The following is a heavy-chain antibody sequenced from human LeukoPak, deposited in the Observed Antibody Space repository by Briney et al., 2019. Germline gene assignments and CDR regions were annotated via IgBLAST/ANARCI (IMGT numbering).Heavy chain of an antibody. J-gene: IGHJ3*02. CDR1: GFSFGSYS. CDR2: ISVSGSTI. D-gene: IGHD2-2*02. CDR3: TTEYTPDAFDI. Sequence: GGSLRLSCAASGFSFGSYSMNWVRQAPGQGLEWVSFISVSGSTIHYADSVKGRFTISRDDSKNTLYLQMNSLKTEDTAVYYCTTEYTPDAFDIWGQGAMVTVSS. V-gene: IGHV3-48*01.